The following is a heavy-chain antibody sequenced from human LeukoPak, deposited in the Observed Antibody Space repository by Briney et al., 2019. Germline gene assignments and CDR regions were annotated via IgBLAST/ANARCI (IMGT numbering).Heavy chain of an antibody. CDR3: ARDYLDWYFDL. J-gene: IGHJ2*01. CDR1: GFTFSSYG. V-gene: IGHV3-33*01. CDR2: IWYDGSNK. Sequence: GGSLRLSCAASGFTFSSYGMHWVRQAPGKGLEWVAVIWYDGSNKYYADSVKGRFTISIDNSKNTLYLQMNSLRAEDTAVHYCARDYLDWYFDLWGRGTLVTVSS.